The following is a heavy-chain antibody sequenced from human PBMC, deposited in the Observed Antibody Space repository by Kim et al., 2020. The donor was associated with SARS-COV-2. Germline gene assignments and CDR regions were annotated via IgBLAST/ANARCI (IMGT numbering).Heavy chain of an antibody. CDR3: ARSLSAEGAFDI. Sequence: SETLSLTCAVYGGSFSGYYWSWIRQPPGKGLEWIGEINHSGSTNYNPSLKSRVTISVDTSKNQFSLKLSSVTAADTAVYYCARSLSAEGAFDIWGQGTMVTVSS. J-gene: IGHJ3*02. V-gene: IGHV4-34*01. CDR1: GGSFSGYY. CDR2: INHSGST.